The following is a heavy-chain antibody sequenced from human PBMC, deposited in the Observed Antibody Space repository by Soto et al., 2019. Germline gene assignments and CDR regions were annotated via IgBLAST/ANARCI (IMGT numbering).Heavy chain of an antibody. CDR2: TSYDGSNK. J-gene: IGHJ6*02. V-gene: IGHV3-30-3*01. CDR3: ARGMGYDILTGYRPSSYGMDV. Sequence: PGGSLRLSCAASGFTFSSYAMHWVRQAPGKGLEWVAVTSYDGSNKYYADSVKGRFTISRDNSKNTLYLQMNSLRAEDTAVYYCARGMGYDILTGYRPSSYGMDVWGQGTTVNVSS. CDR1: GFTFSSYA. D-gene: IGHD3-9*01.